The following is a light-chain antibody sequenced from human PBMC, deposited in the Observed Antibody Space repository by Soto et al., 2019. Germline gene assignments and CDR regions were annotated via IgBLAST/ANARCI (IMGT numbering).Light chain of an antibody. CDR1: QNISTW. CDR2: DVS. Sequence: DIQMTQSPSTLSASLGDRVTITCRSSQNISTWLAWYQQKSGKAPKLLISDVSNLESGVPSRFSGSGSGTEFSLSIRSLQTDDFATYYCQQYDSYRTFGQGTKVDIK. V-gene: IGKV1-5*01. CDR3: QQYDSYRT. J-gene: IGKJ1*01.